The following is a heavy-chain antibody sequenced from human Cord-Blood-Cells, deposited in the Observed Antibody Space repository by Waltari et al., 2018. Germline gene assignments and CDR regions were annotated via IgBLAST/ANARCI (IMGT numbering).Heavy chain of an antibody. J-gene: IGHJ3*02. CDR2: IYHSGST. CDR3: AREIGYRSSTSCYDAFDI. V-gene: IGHV4-38-2*02. CDR1: GYSISSGYY. D-gene: IGHD2-2*01. Sequence: QVRLQESGPGLVKPAETLSLTCAVPGYSISSGYYWGWIRQPPGKGLEWIGSIYHSGSTYYNPSLKSRVTISVDTSKNQFSLKLSSVTAADTAVYYCAREIGYRSSTSCYDAFDIWGQGTMVTVSS.